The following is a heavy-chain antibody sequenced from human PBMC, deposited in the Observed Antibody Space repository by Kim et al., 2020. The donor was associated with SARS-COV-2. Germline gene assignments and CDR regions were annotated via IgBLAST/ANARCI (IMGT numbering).Heavy chain of an antibody. D-gene: IGHD2-2*01. J-gene: IGHJ4*02. Sequence: GGSLRLSCAASGFTFSSYGMHWVRQAPGKGLEWVAVISYDGSNKYYADSVKGRFTISRDNSKNTLYLQMNSLRAEDTAVYYCAKDLSPQHPIVVVPVAFDYWGQGTLVTVSS. CDR3: AKDLSPQHPIVVVPVAFDY. CDR2: ISYDGSNK. V-gene: IGHV3-30*18. CDR1: GFTFSSYG.